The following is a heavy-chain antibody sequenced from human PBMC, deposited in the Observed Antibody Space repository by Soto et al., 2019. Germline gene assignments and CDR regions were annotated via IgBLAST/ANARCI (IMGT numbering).Heavy chain of an antibody. V-gene: IGHV1-69*01. CDR3: AAEPGFGKLSVV. J-gene: IGHJ6*02. CDR2: IIPLFGTT. CDR1: GDTFKNCV. D-gene: IGHD3-10*01. Sequence: QVQVVQSGVEVRRPGSSVKVSCKASGDTFKNCVISWVRQAPGQGLEWMGGIIPLFGTTDFAQRFQGRLRTTTDASTTTAYMELSRLRSEDTATYYCAAEPGFGKLSVVWGQGTTVIVSS.